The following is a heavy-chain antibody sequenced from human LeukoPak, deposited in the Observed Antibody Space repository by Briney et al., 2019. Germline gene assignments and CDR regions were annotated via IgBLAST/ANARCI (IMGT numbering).Heavy chain of an antibody. D-gene: IGHD6-19*01. J-gene: IGHJ4*02. CDR3: ARGRVAVADY. CDR2: IYHSGST. CDR1: GASISSGGYS. V-gene: IGHV4-30-2*01. Sequence: PSETLSLTCAVSGASISSGGYSWSWIRQPPGKGLEWIGYIYHSGSTYYNPSLKSRVTISVDRSKNQFSLKLSSVTAADTAVYYCARGRVAVADYWGQGTLVTVSS.